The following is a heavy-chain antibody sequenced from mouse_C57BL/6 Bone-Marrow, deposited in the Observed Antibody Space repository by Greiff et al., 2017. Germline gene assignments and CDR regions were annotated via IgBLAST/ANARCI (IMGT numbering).Heavy chain of an antibody. D-gene: IGHD2-4*01. J-gene: IGHJ1*03. CDR2: IDPENGDT. CDR1: GFNIKDDY. V-gene: IGHV14-4*01. Sequence: VQLKESGAELVRPGASVKLSCTASGFNIKDDYMHWVKQRPEQGLEWIGWIDPENGDTEYASKFQGKATITADPSSNTAYLQLSSLTSEDTAVYYCTNDYDWYFDVWGTGTTVTVSS. CDR3: TNDYDWYFDV.